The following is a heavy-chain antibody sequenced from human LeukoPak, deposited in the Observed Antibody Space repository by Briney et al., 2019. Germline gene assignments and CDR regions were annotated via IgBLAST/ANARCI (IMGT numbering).Heavy chain of an antibody. J-gene: IGHJ4*02. CDR2: IKQDGSEK. CDR3: ARERDGRFFDY. V-gene: IGHV3-7*01. Sequence: GGSLRLSCAASGFTFSTYWMSWVRQAPGKGLEWVANIKQDGSEKFYVDSVRGRFTISRDNAENLLHLQMDTLTADDTAIYYCARERDGRFFDYWGQGTLVTVSS. D-gene: IGHD5-24*01. CDR1: GFTFSTYW.